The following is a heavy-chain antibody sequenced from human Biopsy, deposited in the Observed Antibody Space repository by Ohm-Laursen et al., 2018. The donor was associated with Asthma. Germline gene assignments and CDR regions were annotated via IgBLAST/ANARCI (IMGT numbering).Heavy chain of an antibody. Sequence: RSLRLSCTASGFSFNSYGMHWVRQAPGKGLEWVAVMSFDGRQTYYADSVKGRFTISRDNSKNTLYLQMNSLRAEDTAVYYCAKKRYYDFWSGYPIWGQGTMVTVSS. CDR2: MSFDGRQT. V-gene: IGHV3-30*18. CDR3: AKKRYYDFWSGYPI. CDR1: GFSFNSYG. J-gene: IGHJ3*02. D-gene: IGHD3-3*01.